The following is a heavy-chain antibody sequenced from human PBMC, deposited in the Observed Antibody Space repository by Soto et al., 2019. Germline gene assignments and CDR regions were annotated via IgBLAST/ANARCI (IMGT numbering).Heavy chain of an antibody. D-gene: IGHD2-8*01. CDR3: AKNPGYCSDGVCGEHYYFHMDV. V-gene: IGHV3-23*01. J-gene: IGHJ6*03. CDR1: GFTFSSYA. Sequence: GGSLRLSCAASGFTFSSYAMNWVRQAPGKGLEWVSAISGSGGSTYYADSVKGRFTISRDNSKNTLFLQINSLRADDTAVYYCAKNPGYCSDGVCGEHYYFHMDVWGKGTTVTVSS. CDR2: ISGSGGST.